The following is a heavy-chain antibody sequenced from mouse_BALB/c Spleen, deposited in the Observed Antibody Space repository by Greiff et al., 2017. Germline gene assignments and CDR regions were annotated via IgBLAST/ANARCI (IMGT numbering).Heavy chain of an antibody. CDR3: ARGFGSSLYYAMDY. J-gene: IGHJ4*01. D-gene: IGHD1-1*01. V-gene: IGHV1-82*01. Sequence: QVQLQQSGPELVKPGASVKISCKASGYAFSSSWMNWVKQRPGQGLEWIGRIYPGDGDTNYNGKFKGKATLTADKSSSTAYMQLSSLTSVDSAVYFCARGFGSSLYYAMDYWGQGTSVTVSS. CDR2: IYPGDGDT. CDR1: GYAFSSSW.